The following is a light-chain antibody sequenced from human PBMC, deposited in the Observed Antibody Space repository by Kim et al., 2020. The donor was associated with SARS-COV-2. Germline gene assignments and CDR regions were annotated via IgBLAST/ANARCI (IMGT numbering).Light chain of an antibody. V-gene: IGLV3-19*01. CDR1: SLRSYY. J-gene: IGLJ2*01. CDR2: GKN. Sequence: SSELTQDPPVSVALGQTVSITCQGDSLRSYYATWYQQKPGQAPILVIYGKNNRPSGIPDRFSGSSSGNTASLTITGTQAGDEADYYCNSRDSNDNVVFGGGTQLTVL. CDR3: NSRDSNDNVV.